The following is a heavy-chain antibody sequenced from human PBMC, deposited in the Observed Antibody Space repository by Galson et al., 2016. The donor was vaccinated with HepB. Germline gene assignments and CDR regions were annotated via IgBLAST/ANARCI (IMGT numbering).Heavy chain of an antibody. CDR2: ISSSGGST. Sequence: SLRLSCAASGFTFNIYGISWVRQAPGKGLEWVSAISSSGGSTYYADSVKGRFTVSRDNSKNTLYLQMNSMRAEDTDVYYCARDGPAVCCSSTICYSVAFDIWGQGTLVTVSS. CDR1: GFTFNIYG. CDR3: ARDGPAVCCSSTICYSVAFDI. J-gene: IGHJ3*02. V-gene: IGHV3-23*01. D-gene: IGHD2-2*01.